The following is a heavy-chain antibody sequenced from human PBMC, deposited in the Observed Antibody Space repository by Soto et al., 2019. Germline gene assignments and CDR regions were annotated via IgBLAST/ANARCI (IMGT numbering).Heavy chain of an antibody. CDR3: AKGRGYCSSTSCYVGSDY. CDR2: ISGSGGST. D-gene: IGHD2-2*01. V-gene: IGHV3-23*01. CDR1: GFTFSSYA. Sequence: EVQLLESGGGLVQPGGSLRLSCAASGFTFSSYAMSWVRQPPGKGLEWVSAISGSGGSTYYADSVKGRFTISRDNTKNTLDLQMNSLRAEDTVVYYCAKGRGYCSSTSCYVGSDYWGQGTLVTVSS. J-gene: IGHJ4*02.